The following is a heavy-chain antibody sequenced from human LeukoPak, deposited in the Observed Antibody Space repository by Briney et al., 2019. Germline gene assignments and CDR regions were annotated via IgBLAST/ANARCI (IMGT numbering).Heavy chain of an antibody. CDR1: EYTFTTYY. CDR3: ARGSFTRQDLPFDL. CDR2: LKPNNGGT. D-gene: IGHD3-16*02. V-gene: IGHV1-2*02. J-gene: IGHJ4*02. Sequence: ASVKVSCKALEYTFTTYYIHWVRLAPGQGLDWMGWLKPNNGGTKYAQKIQDRDTITRNMSTSTVYMELSALKSDDTAIYYCARGSFTRQDLPFDLWGQGTLVTVSS.